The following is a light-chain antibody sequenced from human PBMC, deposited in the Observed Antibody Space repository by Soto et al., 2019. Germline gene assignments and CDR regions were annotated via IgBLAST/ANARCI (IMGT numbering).Light chain of an antibody. Sequence: SYELTQPSSVSVSPGQTARITCSGDVLAKKYARWFQQKPGQAPVLVIYKVSERHSGIPERFSGSSSGTTVTLTISGAQVEDEADYYCYSAADNNVVFGGGTKLTVL. CDR1: VLAKKY. V-gene: IGLV3-27*01. CDR3: YSAADNNVV. CDR2: KVS. J-gene: IGLJ2*01.